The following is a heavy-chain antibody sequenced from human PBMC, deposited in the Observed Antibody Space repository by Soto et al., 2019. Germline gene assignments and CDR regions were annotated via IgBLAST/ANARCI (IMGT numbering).Heavy chain of an antibody. J-gene: IGHJ5*02. CDR3: ARDPPIAVAGTVGWFDP. V-gene: IGHV1-18*01. Sequence: QVQLVQSGAEVKKPGASVKVSCKASGYTFTSYGISWVRQAPGQGLEWMGWISAYNGNTNYAPKLQGRVTMTTDTSTSTAYMELRSLRSDDTAVYYCARDPPIAVAGTVGWFDPWGQGTLVTVSS. CDR2: ISAYNGNT. CDR1: GYTFTSYG. D-gene: IGHD6-19*01.